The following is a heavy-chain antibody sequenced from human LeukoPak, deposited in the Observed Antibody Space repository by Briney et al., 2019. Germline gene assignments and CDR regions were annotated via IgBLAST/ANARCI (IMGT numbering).Heavy chain of an antibody. V-gene: IGHV4-4*09. D-gene: IGHD6-13*01. CDR2: IYTSRST. J-gene: IGHJ5*02. Sequence: SETLSLTCTVSGGSISSYYWSWIRQPPGKGLEWIGYIYTSRSTNYNPSLKSRVTISVDTSKNQFSLKLSSVTAADTAVYYCARRSGNQAAAGPSGFDPWGQGTLVTVSS. CDR3: ARRSGNQAAAGPSGFDP. CDR1: GGSISSYY.